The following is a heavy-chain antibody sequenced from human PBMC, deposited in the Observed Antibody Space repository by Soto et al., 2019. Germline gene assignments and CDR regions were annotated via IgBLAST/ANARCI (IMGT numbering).Heavy chain of an antibody. D-gene: IGHD6-19*01. V-gene: IGHV3-30*18. Sequence: QVQLVESGGGVVQPGRSLRLSCAASGFTFSSYGMHWVRQAPGKGLEWVAVISYDGSNKYYADSVKGRFTISRDNSKNTLYLQMNSLRAEDTAVYYCAKDGGAVAGTNYFDYWGQGNLGTVSS. CDR1: GFTFSSYG. J-gene: IGHJ4*02. CDR2: ISYDGSNK. CDR3: AKDGGAVAGTNYFDY.